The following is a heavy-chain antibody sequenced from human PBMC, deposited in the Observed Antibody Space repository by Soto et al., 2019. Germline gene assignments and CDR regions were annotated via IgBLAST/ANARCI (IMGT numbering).Heavy chain of an antibody. CDR3: ATPAGRGDFDY. J-gene: IGHJ4*02. CDR1: GGTFSSYA. V-gene: IGHV1-24*01. Sequence: QVQLVQSGAEVKKPGSSVKVSCKASGGTFSSYAISWVRQAPGKGLEWMGGFDPEDGETIYAQKFQGRVTMTEDTSTDTAYMELSSLRSEDTAVYYCATPAGRGDFDYWGQGTLVTVSS. CDR2: FDPEDGET. D-gene: IGHD3-10*01.